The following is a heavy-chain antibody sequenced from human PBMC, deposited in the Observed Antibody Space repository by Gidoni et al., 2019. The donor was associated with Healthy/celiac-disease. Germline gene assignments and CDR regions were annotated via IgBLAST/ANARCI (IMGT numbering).Heavy chain of an antibody. CDR1: GGSISSYY. D-gene: IGHD1-1*01. CDR3: ARVGPRTGYYYYYGMDV. Sequence: QVQLQESGPGLVKPSETLSLTCPVSGGSISSYYWSWIRQPPGKGLEWIGYIYYSGSTNYNPSLKSRVTISVDTSKNQFSLKLSSVTAADTAVYYCARVGPRTGYYYYYGMDVWGQGTTVTVSS. J-gene: IGHJ6*02. CDR2: IYYSGST. V-gene: IGHV4-59*01.